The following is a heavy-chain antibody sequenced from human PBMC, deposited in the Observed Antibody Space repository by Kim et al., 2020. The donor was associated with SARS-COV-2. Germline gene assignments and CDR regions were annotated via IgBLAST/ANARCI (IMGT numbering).Heavy chain of an antibody. V-gene: IGHV3-21*01. CDR2: ISSSSSYI. J-gene: IGHJ5*02. Sequence: GGSLRLSCAASGFTFSSYSMNWVRQAPGKGLEWVSSISSSSSYIYYADSVKGRFTISRDNAKNSLYLQMNSLRAEDTAVYYCATRGEYSGSYSWFDPWGQGTLVTVSS. D-gene: IGHD1-26*01. CDR1: GFTFSSYS. CDR3: ATRGEYSGSYSWFDP.